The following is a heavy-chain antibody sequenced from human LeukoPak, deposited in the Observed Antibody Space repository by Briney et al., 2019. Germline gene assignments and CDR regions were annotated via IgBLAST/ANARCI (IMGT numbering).Heavy chain of an antibody. J-gene: IGHJ4*02. D-gene: IGHD5-24*01. CDR1: GGSISSTSYR. V-gene: IGHV4-39*01. CDR3: VRMSNELPDY. CDR2: IYHSGST. Sequence: SETLSLTCTVSGGSISSTSYRWGWIRQPPGKGLEWIGTIYHSGSTYYNPSLKSRVTISVDTSKNQFSLRLSSVTAADTALYYCVRMSNELPDYWGQGTLVTCSS.